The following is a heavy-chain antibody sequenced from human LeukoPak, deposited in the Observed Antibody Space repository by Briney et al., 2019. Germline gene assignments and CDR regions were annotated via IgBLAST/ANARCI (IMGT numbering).Heavy chain of an antibody. D-gene: IGHD5-12*01. CDR2: IYYSGST. Sequence: PSETLSLTCTVSGGSISSGGYYWSWIRQHPGKGLEWIGYIYYSGSTCYNPSLKSRVTISVDTSKNQFSLKLSSVTAADTAVYYCARGIGGLALYSGYEYFDYWGQGTLVTVSS. CDR1: GGSISSGGYY. J-gene: IGHJ4*02. CDR3: ARGIGGLALYSGYEYFDY. V-gene: IGHV4-31*03.